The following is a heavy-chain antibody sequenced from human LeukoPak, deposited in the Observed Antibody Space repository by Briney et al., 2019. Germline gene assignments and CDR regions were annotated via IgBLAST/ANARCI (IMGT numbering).Heavy chain of an antibody. V-gene: IGHV4-59*01. CDR3: ARVGEGYSYYYFDY. CDR1: GGSISSYY. Sequence: PSETLSLTCTVSGGSISSYYWSWIRQPPGKGLEWIGYIYYSGSTNYNPSLKSRVTISVDTSKNQFSLKLSSVTAADTAVYYCARVGEGYSYYYFDYWDQGTLVTVSS. J-gene: IGHJ4*02. CDR2: IYYSGST. D-gene: IGHD4-11*01.